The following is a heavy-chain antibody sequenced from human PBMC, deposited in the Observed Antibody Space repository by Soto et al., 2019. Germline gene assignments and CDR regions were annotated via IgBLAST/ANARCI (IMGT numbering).Heavy chain of an antibody. V-gene: IGHV3-30*04. Sequence: GGSLRLSCVASGFTFSSFAMHWVRQAPGKGLEWVAVMSYDGRNKNYADSVKGRVTISRDNSKNTLYLQMNSLRAEDTAVYYCAKVKGIAAGWGMYVWGQGTAVTVSS. D-gene: IGHD6-13*01. CDR2: MSYDGRNK. J-gene: IGHJ6*02. CDR3: AKVKGIAAGWGMYV. CDR1: GFTFSSFA.